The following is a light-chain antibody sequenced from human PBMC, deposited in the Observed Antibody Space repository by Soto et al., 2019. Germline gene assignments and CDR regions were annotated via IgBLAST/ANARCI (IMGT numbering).Light chain of an antibody. V-gene: IGKV3-15*01. CDR3: QQYATSPLT. Sequence: EIVMTQSPATLSVSPGERASLSCRASQSVSSNLAWYQQKPGQTPRLLIYATSTRATGIPARFSGSGSGTDFTLTISRLEPEDFALYYCQQYATSPLTFGGGTKVDIK. CDR1: QSVSSN. CDR2: ATS. J-gene: IGKJ4*01.